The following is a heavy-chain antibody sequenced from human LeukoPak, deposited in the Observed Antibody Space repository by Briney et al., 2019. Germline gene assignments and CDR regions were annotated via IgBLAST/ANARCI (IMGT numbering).Heavy chain of an antibody. J-gene: IGHJ3*01. CDR1: GFTFSSYG. CDR2: ISYDGSNK. D-gene: IGHD6-19*01. Sequence: PGGSLRLSCAASGFTFSSYGMHWVRQAPGKGLEWVAVISYDGSNKYYADSVKGRFTISRDNSKNTLYLQMNSLRSEDTAVYYCARLKWLVPDAFDVWGQGTRVTVSS. V-gene: IGHV3-30*03. CDR3: ARLKWLVPDAFDV.